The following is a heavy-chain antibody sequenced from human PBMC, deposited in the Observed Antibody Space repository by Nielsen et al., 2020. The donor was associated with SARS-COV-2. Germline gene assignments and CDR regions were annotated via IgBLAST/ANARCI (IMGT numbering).Heavy chain of an antibody. V-gene: IGHV3-23*01. J-gene: IGHJ6*02. Sequence: GESLKISCAASGFTFDTYALTWVRQAPGTGLEWVSVIKRSGGSTYYADSVKGRFTISRDNSRNTLYLQMNSLRVEDTAVYYCVKWVELDFGYYYYGMDVWGQGTTVTVSS. CDR2: IKRSGGST. CDR3: VKWVELDFGYYYYGMDV. CDR1: GFTFDTYA. D-gene: IGHD1-26*01.